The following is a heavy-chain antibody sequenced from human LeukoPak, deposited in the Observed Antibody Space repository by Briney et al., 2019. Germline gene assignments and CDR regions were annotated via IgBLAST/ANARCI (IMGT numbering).Heavy chain of an antibody. CDR1: GGSISSSSYY. D-gene: IGHD2-8*01. Sequence: SETLSLTCTVSGGSISSSSYYWGWIRQPPGKGLEWIGSIYYSGSTYYNPSLKSRVTLSVDTSKNQFSLKLSSVTAADTAVYYCARPLIEGYYYYMDVWGKGTTVTVSS. J-gene: IGHJ6*03. CDR2: IYYSGST. V-gene: IGHV4-39*07. CDR3: ARPLIEGYYYYMDV.